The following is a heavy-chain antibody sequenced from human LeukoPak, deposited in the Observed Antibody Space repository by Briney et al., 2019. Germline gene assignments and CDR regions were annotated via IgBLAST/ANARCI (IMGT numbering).Heavy chain of an antibody. Sequence: GRSLRLSCAASGFSFSSYGMHWVRQAPGKGLEWVAVIWYDGTNKNYVDSVKGRFTISRDNSKNTVCLQMNSLRAEDTAVYYCARAIGIGAALDYWGQGTLVTVSS. D-gene: IGHD6-13*01. CDR3: ARAIGIGAALDY. CDR1: GFSFSSYG. J-gene: IGHJ4*02. CDR2: IWYDGTNK. V-gene: IGHV3-33*01.